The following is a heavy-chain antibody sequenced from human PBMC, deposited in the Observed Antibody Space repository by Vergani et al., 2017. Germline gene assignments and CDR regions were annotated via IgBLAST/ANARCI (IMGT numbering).Heavy chain of an antibody. CDR2: PTGGGGST. Sequence: EVQLLESGGSLKQPGGSVRLSCAASGFTFSTYAMHWVRQAPGKGLEWVSAPTGGGGSTYYADSFKGRFIISRDNSRDNLYLQMNSLRPEDTATYYCVNDAGSYENFFDSWGQGTLVTVSS. CDR3: VNDAGSYENFFDS. V-gene: IGHV3-23*01. D-gene: IGHD1-26*01. CDR1: GFTFSTYA. J-gene: IGHJ4*02.